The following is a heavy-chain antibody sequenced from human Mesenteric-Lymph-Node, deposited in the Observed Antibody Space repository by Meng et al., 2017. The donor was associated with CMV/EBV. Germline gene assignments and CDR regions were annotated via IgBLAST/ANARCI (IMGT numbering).Heavy chain of an antibody. CDR3: ARADDFWSASGRFDP. CDR1: GSISSTGYY. Sequence: GSISSTGYYWGWVRQPPGKGLEWIGNTYYDGSTYYNPSLKSRVSISVDTSKNQFSLKVSSVTAADTAVYYCARADDFWSASGRFDPWGQGTLVTVSS. CDR2: TYYDGST. D-gene: IGHD3-3*01. V-gene: IGHV4-39*07. J-gene: IGHJ5*02.